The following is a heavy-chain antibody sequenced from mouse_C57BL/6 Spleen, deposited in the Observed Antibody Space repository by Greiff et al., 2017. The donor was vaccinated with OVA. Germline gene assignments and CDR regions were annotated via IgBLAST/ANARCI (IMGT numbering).Heavy chain of an antibody. CDR2: IDPETGGT. Sequence: QVQLKQSGAELVRPGASVTLSCKASGYTFTDYEMHWVKQTPVHGLEWIGAIDPETGGTAYNQKFKGKAILTADKSSSTAYMELRSLTSEDSAVYYCTRFRDGYYLYAMDYWGQGTSVTVSS. D-gene: IGHD2-3*01. CDR1: GYTFTDYE. V-gene: IGHV1-15*01. CDR3: TRFRDGYYLYAMDY. J-gene: IGHJ4*01.